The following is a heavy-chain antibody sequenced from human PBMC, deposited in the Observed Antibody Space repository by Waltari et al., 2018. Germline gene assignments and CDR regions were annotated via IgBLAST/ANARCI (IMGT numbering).Heavy chain of an antibody. CDR2: IYYSGST. CDR1: GGSISSYY. Sequence: QVQLQESGPGLVKPSETLSLTCTVSGGSISSYYWSWIRQPPGKGLEWIGYIYYSGSTNYNPSLKSRVTISVDTSKNQFSLKLSSVTAADTAVYYCARKVRGVTDYFDYWAREPWSPSPQ. D-gene: IGHD3-10*01. V-gene: IGHV4-59*01. J-gene: IGHJ4*02. CDR3: ARKVRGVTDYFDY.